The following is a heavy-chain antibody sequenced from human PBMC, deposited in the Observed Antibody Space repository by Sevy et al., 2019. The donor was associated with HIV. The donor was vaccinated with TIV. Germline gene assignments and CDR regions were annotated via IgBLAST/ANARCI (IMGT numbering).Heavy chain of an antibody. V-gene: IGHV3-7*01. CDR3: ARETGSSHFDY. CDR2: INQDGSEK. J-gene: IGHJ4*02. D-gene: IGHD3-10*01. CDR1: GFTFTLYA. Sequence: GGCLRLSCAASGFTFTLYAIHWVRQAPGKGLEWVANINQDGSEKYYVDSVKGRFTISRDNGKNSLYLQMNSLRAEDTAVYYCARETGSSHFDYWGQGTLVTVSS.